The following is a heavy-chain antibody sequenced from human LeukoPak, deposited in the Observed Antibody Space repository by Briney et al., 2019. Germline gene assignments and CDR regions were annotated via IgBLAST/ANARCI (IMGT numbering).Heavy chain of an antibody. CDR1: GGSISSYY. CDR2: IYYSGST. J-gene: IGHJ4*02. Sequence: SETLSLTCTVSGGSISSYYWSWIRQPPGKGLEWIGYIYYSGSTNYNPSLKSRVTTSLDTSKNQFSLKLSSVTAADTAVYYCARDRHWTNDWVFDYWGQGTLVTVSS. V-gene: IGHV4-59*01. D-gene: IGHD1/OR15-1a*01. CDR3: ARDRHWTNDWVFDY.